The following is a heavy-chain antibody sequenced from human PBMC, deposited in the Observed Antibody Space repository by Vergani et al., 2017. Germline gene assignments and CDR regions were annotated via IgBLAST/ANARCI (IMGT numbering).Heavy chain of an antibody. D-gene: IGHD3-10*01. CDR1: GGSISSGSYY. Sequence: QVQLQESGPGLVKPSQTLSLTCTVSGGSISSGSYYWSWIRQPAGKGLEWIGRIYTSGSTNYNPSLKSRVTMSVDTSKNQFSLKLSSVTAADTAVYYCARQGGGYYGSGTFDYWGQGTLVTVSS. V-gene: IGHV4-61*02. CDR3: ARQGGGYYGSGTFDY. CDR2: IYTSGST. J-gene: IGHJ4*02.